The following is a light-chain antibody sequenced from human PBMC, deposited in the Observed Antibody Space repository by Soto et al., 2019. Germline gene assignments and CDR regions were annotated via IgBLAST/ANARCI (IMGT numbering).Light chain of an antibody. V-gene: IGLV2-14*01. CDR3: SSYTSSSAYV. J-gene: IGLJ1*01. Sequence: QSALTQPASVSGSPGQSITISSTGTSSEVGGYNYVSWYQQHPGKAPKLMIYEVSNRPSGVSNRFSGSKSGNTASLTISGLQAEDEADYYCSSYTSSSAYVFGTGTKLTVL. CDR1: SSEVGGYNY. CDR2: EVS.